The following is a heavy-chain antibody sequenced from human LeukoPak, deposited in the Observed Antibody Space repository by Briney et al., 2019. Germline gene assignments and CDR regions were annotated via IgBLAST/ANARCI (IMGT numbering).Heavy chain of an antibody. D-gene: IGHD3-10*01. J-gene: IGHJ6*02. CDR3: ARGDYYGSGSYYRYYYYGMDV. V-gene: IGHV1-69*05. CDR2: IIPIFGTA. Sequence: ASVKVSCKASGGTFSSYAISWVRQAPGQGLEWMGGIIPIFGTANYAQKFQGRVTITTDESTSTAYMELSSLRSEDTAVYYCARGDYYGSGSYYRYYYYGMDVWGQGTTVTVSS. CDR1: GGTFSSYA.